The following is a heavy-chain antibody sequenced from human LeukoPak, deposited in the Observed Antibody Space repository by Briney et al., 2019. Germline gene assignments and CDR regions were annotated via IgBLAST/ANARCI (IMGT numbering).Heavy chain of an antibody. CDR2: IYHSGST. CDR1: GGSISSSNW. J-gene: IGHJ4*02. Sequence: SETLSLTCTVSGGSISSSNWWSWVGHPPGEGLEWIGEIYHSGSTNYNPSLKSRVTISVDKSKNKFSQKLSSVTAADTAVYYCARDRGKARYSYGSTDYWGQGTLVTVSS. CDR3: ARDRGKARYSYGSTDY. D-gene: IGHD5-18*01. V-gene: IGHV4-4*02.